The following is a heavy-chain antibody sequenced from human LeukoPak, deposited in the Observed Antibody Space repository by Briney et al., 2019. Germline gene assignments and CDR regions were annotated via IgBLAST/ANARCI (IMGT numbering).Heavy chain of an antibody. D-gene: IGHD2-21*02. V-gene: IGHV3-23*01. J-gene: IGHJ4*02. CDR3: EKATSRATAIFY. CDR1: GFTFSSYA. Sequence: QPGGSLRLSCAASGFTFSSYAMSWVRQAPGKGLEWVSAISGSGGSTYYADSVKGRFTISRDNSKNTLYLQMNSLRAEDTAVYYGEKATSRATAIFYRGQGTPVTVSS. CDR2: ISGSGGST.